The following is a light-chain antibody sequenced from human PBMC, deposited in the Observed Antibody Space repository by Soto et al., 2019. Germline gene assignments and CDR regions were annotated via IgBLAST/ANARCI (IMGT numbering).Light chain of an antibody. Sequence: DIQMAPSPSTLSASVGDRVTIACRARQSISSWLAWYQQKPGKAPKLLIYKASSLESGVPSRFSGSGSGTEFTLTISSLQPDDFATYYCQQYNSSSRFTFGPGTKVDIK. CDR3: QQYNSSSRFT. CDR1: QSISSW. J-gene: IGKJ3*01. CDR2: KAS. V-gene: IGKV1-5*03.